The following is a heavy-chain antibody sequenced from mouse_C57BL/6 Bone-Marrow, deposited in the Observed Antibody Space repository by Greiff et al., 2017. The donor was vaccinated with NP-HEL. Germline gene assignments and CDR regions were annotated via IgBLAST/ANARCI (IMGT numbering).Heavy chain of an antibody. CDR3: AREDITTVAPFAD. CDR2: IDPSDSET. V-gene: IGHV1-52*01. D-gene: IGHD1-1*01. J-gene: IGHJ3*01. Sequence: VQLQQPGAELVRPGSSVKLSCKASGYTFTSYWMHWVKQRPIQGLEWIGNIDPSDSETHYNQKFKDKATLTVDKSSSTAYMQLSRLTSEDAAVYCCAREDITTVAPFADWGQGTLVTVSA. CDR1: GYTFTSYW.